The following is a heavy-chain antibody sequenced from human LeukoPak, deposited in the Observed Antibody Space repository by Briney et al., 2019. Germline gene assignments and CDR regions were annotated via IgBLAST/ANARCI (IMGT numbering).Heavy chain of an antibody. D-gene: IGHD1-26*01. CDR3: ARGYSGSYWGSAFDI. Sequence: GGSLRLSCAASGFSFSSYSMNWVRRAPGKGLEWVSSISSSSSYIYYADSLKGRFTISRDNAKKSLYLQMNSLRAEDTAVYYCARGYSGSYWGSAFDIWGQGTMVTVSS. J-gene: IGHJ3*02. CDR1: GFSFSSYS. CDR2: ISSSSSYI. V-gene: IGHV3-21*04.